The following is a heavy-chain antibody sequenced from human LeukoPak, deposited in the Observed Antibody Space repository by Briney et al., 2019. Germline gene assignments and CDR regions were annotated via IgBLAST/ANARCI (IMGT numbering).Heavy chain of an antibody. CDR1: GGSISSGSYY. J-gene: IGHJ4*02. Sequence: PSETLSLTCTVSGGSISSGSYYWSWIRQPAGKGLEWIGRIYTSGSTNYNPSLKSRVTISVDTSKNQFSLKLSSVTAADTAVYYCARAQCSGGSCYFDYWGQGTLVTVSS. V-gene: IGHV4-61*02. D-gene: IGHD2-15*01. CDR2: IYTSGST. CDR3: ARAQCSGGSCYFDY.